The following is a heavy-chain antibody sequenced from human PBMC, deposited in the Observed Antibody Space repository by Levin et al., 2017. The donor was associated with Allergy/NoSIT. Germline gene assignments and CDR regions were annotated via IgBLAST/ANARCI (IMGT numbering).Heavy chain of an antibody. V-gene: IGHV3-30*03. D-gene: IGHD6-13*01. CDR1: GFTFNSYG. CDR3: ARDRGTSTWYINY. CDR2: ISYDGSKK. Sequence: GGSLRLSCAASGFTFNSYGMHWVRQAPGKGLEWVALISYDGSKKYYADSVNGRFTISRVKSKNTVYLQLSSLRTEDTAVYYCARDRGTSTWYINYWGQGTLVTVSS. J-gene: IGHJ4*02.